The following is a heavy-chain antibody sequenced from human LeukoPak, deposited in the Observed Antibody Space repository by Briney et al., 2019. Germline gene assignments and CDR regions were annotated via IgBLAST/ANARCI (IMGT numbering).Heavy chain of an antibody. J-gene: IGHJ4*02. Sequence: SETPSLTCAVYGGSFSGYHWNWIRQSPEKGLEWIGEINDRGHTNYNPSLKNRVTISVETSKNQFSLKLSSLTAADTAVYYCARDPTTVVTTPYYFDFWGQGTLVTVSS. CDR3: ARDPTTVVTTPYYFDF. V-gene: IGHV4-34*01. CDR1: GGSFSGYH. CDR2: INDRGHT. D-gene: IGHD4-23*01.